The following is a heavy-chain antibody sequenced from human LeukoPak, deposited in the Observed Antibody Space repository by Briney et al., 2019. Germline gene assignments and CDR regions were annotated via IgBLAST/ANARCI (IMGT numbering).Heavy chain of an antibody. CDR1: GFTFSNAW. V-gene: IGHV3-15*01. CDR2: IKSKTDGGTT. D-gene: IGHD1-14*01. Sequence: GGSLRLSCAASGFTFSNAWMSWVRQAPGKGLEWVGRIKSKTDGGTTDYAAPVKGRFTISRDDSKNTLYLQMNSLRAEDTAVYYCAKLNLAETNYWGQGTLVTVSS. J-gene: IGHJ4*02. CDR3: AKLNLAETNY.